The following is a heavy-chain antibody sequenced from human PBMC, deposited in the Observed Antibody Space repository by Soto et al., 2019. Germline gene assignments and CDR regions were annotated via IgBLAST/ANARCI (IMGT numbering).Heavy chain of an antibody. J-gene: IGHJ6*02. CDR3: ARETVSLSQLWLSGDYYGMDV. D-gene: IGHD3-10*01. V-gene: IGHV3-53*01. CDR2: IYSGGST. Sequence: GGSLRLSCAASGFTVSSNYMSWVRQAPGKGLEWVSVIYSGGSTYYADSVKGRFTISRDNSKNTLYLQMNSLRAEDTAVYYCARETVSLSQLWLSGDYYGMDVWGQGTTVTVYS. CDR1: GFTVSSNY.